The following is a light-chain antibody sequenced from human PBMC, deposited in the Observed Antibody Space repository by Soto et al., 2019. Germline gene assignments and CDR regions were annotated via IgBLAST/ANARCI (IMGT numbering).Light chain of an antibody. CDR2: GAS. V-gene: IGKV3-20*01. CDR3: QQYDDSLRT. CDR1: QSVGSSY. Sequence: EIVLTQSPGTLSLSPGERATLSCRASQSVGSSYLAWYQQKPGQAPRLLIYGASSRATGIPDRFSGSGSGTDFTLTISRPEPEDFAVYYCQQYDDSLRTFGQGTKVEIK. J-gene: IGKJ1*01.